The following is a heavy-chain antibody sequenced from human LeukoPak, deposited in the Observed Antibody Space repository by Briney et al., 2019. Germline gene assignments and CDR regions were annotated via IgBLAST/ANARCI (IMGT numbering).Heavy chain of an antibody. Sequence: SETLSLTCTVSGGSIRSGTYYWSWIRQHPGKGLEWIGYIYDSGSTYYNPSLRSRTTISLDTSKSQFSLKLSSVTAADTAVYCCARDLSQRWLQLGAFDVWGQGTMVTVSS. V-gene: IGHV4-31*03. J-gene: IGHJ3*01. CDR2: IYDSGST. D-gene: IGHD5-24*01. CDR1: GGSIRSGTYY. CDR3: ARDLSQRWLQLGAFDV.